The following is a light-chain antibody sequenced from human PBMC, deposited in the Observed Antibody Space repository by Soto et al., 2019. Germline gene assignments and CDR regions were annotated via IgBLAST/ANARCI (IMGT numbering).Light chain of an antibody. CDR2: GAT. CDR1: QNIIKY. J-gene: IGKJ2*01. Sequence: DIQMTQSPSSLSASVGDRVTITCRTSQNIIKYLNWYQQKPGKAPKFLIYGATTLQTGVPSRFSGGESGTDFTLTISSLQPEDFATYYCQQTYTTPYTFGQGTKLDIK. V-gene: IGKV1-39*01. CDR3: QQTYTTPYT.